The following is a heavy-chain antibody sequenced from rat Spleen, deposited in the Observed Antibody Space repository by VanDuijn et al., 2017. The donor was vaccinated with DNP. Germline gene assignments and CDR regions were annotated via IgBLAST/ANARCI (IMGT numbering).Heavy chain of an antibody. Sequence: QLQLKESEPGLVQPSQTLSLTCTVSGFSLTSSSVNWVRQPPGNGLEWIAAISRGGSTYYNSAIKSRLSISRDTAKSQVFLKMTSLQTYDTGTYYCTSYSLKSSSFVYWGQGSLVTVSS. V-gene: IGHV2-6*01. CDR1: GFSLTSSS. CDR2: ISRGGST. D-gene: IGHD1-2*01. J-gene: IGHJ3*01. CDR3: TSYSLKSSSFVY.